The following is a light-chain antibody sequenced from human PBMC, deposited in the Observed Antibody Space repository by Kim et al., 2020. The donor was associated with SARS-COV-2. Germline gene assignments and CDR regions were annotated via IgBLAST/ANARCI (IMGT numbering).Light chain of an antibody. V-gene: IGKV3-11*01. CDR3: QQRSNWPLT. Sequence: LSLSPGERATLSCRASQSVSSYLAWYQQKPGQAPRLPIYDASNRATGIPARFSGSGSGTDFTLTISSLEPEDFAVYYCQQRSNWPLTFGGGTKVEI. CDR2: DAS. CDR1: QSVSSY. J-gene: IGKJ4*01.